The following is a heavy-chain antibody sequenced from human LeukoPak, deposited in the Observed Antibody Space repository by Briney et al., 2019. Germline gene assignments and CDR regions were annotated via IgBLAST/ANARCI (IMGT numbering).Heavy chain of an antibody. CDR1: GFTVSSRY. V-gene: IGHV3-53*01. Sequence: GGSLGLSCAASGFTVSSRYMSWVRQAPGKGLEWVSVIHGDGSTYYADSVKGRFTISRDNSKNTLYLQMNSLRAEDTAVYYCARGESSDCTCIDYWGQGTLVSVSS. CDR3: ARGESSDCTCIDY. CDR2: IHGDGST. J-gene: IGHJ4*02. D-gene: IGHD2-21*02.